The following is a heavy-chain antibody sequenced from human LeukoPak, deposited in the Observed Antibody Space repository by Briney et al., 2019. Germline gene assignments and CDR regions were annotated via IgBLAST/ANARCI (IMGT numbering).Heavy chain of an antibody. V-gene: IGHV3-23*01. Sequence: QPGGSLRLSCAASGFTFSSYAMSWVRQAPGKGLEWVSGISYSAGSTYYADSVKGRFTISRDNSNNTLYLQMNSLSAEDTAVYYCAKASTAIIPYSFDHWGQGTLVTVSS. CDR2: ISYSAGST. J-gene: IGHJ4*02. CDR1: GFTFSSYA. D-gene: IGHD2-21*02. CDR3: AKASTAIIPYSFDH.